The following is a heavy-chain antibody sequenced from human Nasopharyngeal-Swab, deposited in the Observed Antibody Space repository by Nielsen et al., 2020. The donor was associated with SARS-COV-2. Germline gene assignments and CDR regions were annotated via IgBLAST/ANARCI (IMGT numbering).Heavy chain of an antibody. Sequence: SETLSLTCTVSGGSISSGSYYWSWIRQPAGKGLEWIGCIYTSGSTNYNPSLKSRVTISVDTSKNQFSLKLSSVTAADTAVYYCARGFHYYDSSANDAFDIWGQGTMVTVSS. CDR1: GGSISSGSYY. J-gene: IGHJ3*02. CDR3: ARGFHYYDSSANDAFDI. D-gene: IGHD3-22*01. V-gene: IGHV4-61*02. CDR2: IYTSGST.